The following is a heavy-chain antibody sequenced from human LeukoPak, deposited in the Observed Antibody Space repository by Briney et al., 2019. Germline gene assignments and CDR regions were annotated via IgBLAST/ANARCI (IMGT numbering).Heavy chain of an antibody. Sequence: SVKVSCKASGATFSDYALNWVRQAPGQGLEWMGVFIPILGTANSTQKFQDRVTITADMSTNTAYMELSSLRSEDTAVYYCARGPRITMVRGGQWYYYMDVWGKGTTVTIYS. J-gene: IGHJ6*03. CDR1: GATFSDYA. D-gene: IGHD3-10*01. CDR2: FIPILGTA. V-gene: IGHV1-69*10. CDR3: ARGPRITMVRGGQWYYYMDV.